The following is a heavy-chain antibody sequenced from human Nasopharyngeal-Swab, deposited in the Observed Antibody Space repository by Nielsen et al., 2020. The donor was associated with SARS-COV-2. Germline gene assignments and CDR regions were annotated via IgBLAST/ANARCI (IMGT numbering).Heavy chain of an antibody. CDR1: GYTLTELS. Sequence: ASVKVSCKVSGYTLTELSMHWVRQAPGKGLEWMGGFDPEDGETIYAQKFQGRVTMTEDTSIDTAYMELSSLRSEDTAVYYCATGRVTTFFSWFDPWGQGTLVTVSS. CDR2: FDPEDGET. CDR3: ATGRVTTFFSWFDP. D-gene: IGHD4-17*01. V-gene: IGHV1-24*01. J-gene: IGHJ5*02.